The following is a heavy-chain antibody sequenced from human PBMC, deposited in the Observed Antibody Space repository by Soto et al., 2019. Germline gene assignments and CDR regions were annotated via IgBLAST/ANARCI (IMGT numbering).Heavy chain of an antibody. CDR2: IIPLFGTA. CDR3: ARDGIAVADNWFDP. CDR1: GGTFSSYA. Sequence: QLQRVQSGAEVKKPGSSVKVSCKASGGTFSSYAISWVRQAPGHGLEWMGGIIPLFGTANYAQKFQGRVTITPDECTSTAYMELSSLRSEETDVYYCARDGIAVADNWFDPWGKGTLVTVSS. D-gene: IGHD6-19*01. V-gene: IGHV1-69*01. J-gene: IGHJ5*02.